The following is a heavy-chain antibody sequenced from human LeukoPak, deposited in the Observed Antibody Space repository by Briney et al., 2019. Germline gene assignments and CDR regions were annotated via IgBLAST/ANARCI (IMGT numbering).Heavy chain of an antibody. D-gene: IGHD2-21*02. V-gene: IGHV3-30*02. Sequence: GGSLRLSCAASGFNFSNYDMHWVRQAPGKGLEWVAFIRYDGSDKYYADSVKGRFTISRDNSKNTLYLQMNSLRTEDTAVYYCAKGDTSWGQGTLVTASS. CDR2: IRYDGSDK. CDR1: GFNFSNYD. CDR3: AKGDTS. J-gene: IGHJ5*02.